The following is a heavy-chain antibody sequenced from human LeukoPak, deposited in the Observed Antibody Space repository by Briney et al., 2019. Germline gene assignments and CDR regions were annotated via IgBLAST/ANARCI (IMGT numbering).Heavy chain of an antibody. CDR3: ARDRIYGARTNSGDAFDI. J-gene: IGHJ3*02. D-gene: IGHD3-10*01. V-gene: IGHV1-18*01. CDR2: SSSYNGNK. Sequence: GASVKVSCKASGYTFSNYGINWVRQAPGQGLEWMGWSSSYNGNKNYARKFQGRITLTTDTSTSIVYMQLRSLTFDDTAVYYCARDRIYGARTNSGDAFDIWGQGTMVTVSS. CDR1: GYTFSNYG.